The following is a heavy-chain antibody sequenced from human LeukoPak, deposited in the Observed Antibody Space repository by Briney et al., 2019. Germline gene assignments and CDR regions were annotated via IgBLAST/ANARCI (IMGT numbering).Heavy chain of an antibody. CDR2: MNPNSGNT. CDR1: GYTFTSYD. D-gene: IGHD3-10*01. CDR3: ARGPPYYYGSGSSRGFAFDI. Sequence: ASVKVSCKASGYTFTSYDINWVRQATGQGLEWMGWMNPNSGNTGYAQKFQGRVTMTRNTSISTAYMELSSLRSEDTAVYYCARGPPYYYGSGSSRGFAFDIWGQGTMVTVSS. V-gene: IGHV1-8*02. J-gene: IGHJ3*02.